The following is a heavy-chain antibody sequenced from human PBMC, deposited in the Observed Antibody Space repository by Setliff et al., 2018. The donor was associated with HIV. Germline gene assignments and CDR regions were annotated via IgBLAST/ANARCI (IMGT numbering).Heavy chain of an antibody. CDR1: GFTFDDYA. Sequence: SLRLSCAASGFTFDDYAMHWVRQAPGKGLEWVSGISWNSGSIDYADSVKGRFTISRDKSKDTLYLQTDSLRAEDTAVYYCATFLRSGELSLFPDGFNLWGQGTLVTVSS. CDR2: ISWNSGSI. CDR3: ATFLRSGELSLFPDGFNL. V-gene: IGHV3-9*01. D-gene: IGHD3-16*02. J-gene: IGHJ3*01.